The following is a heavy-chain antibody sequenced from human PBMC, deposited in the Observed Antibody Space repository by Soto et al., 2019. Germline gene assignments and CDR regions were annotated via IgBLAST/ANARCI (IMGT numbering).Heavy chain of an antibody. CDR1: GDSVSSNYY. CDR3: ARSAGWYAVHS. Sequence: QVQLQESGPGLVKPSGTLSLTCAVSGDSVSSNYYWCWVRQPPGKGLEWIGEIYHTGTTNYNPSLKSRLTISVDKSNNQFSLDLCSVTAADPAVYYCARSAGWYAVHSWGPGTLVTVSS. J-gene: IGHJ4*02. CDR2: IYHTGTT. V-gene: IGHV4-4*02. D-gene: IGHD6-19*01.